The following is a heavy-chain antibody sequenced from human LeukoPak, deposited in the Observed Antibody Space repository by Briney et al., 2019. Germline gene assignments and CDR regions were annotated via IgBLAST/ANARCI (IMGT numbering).Heavy chain of an antibody. J-gene: IGHJ4*02. V-gene: IGHV1-2*02. CDR3: ARDLRWLVLGGLIDY. CDR1: GYTFTGYY. D-gene: IGHD6-19*01. Sequence: GASVKVSCKGSGYTFTGYYMHWVRQAPGQGLGWMGWINPYSGGTNYAQKFQGSVTITRDTSISTAYMELSRLRSDDTALYYCARDLRWLVLGGLIDYWGQRTLVTVSS. CDR2: INPYSGGT.